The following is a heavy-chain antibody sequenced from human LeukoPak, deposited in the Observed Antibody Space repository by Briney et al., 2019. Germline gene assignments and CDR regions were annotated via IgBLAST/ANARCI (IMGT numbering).Heavy chain of an antibody. CDR3: TTESPPGSSWYYYYYYYYMDV. J-gene: IGHJ6*03. Sequence: GGSLRLSCAASGFTVSNAWMSWVRHAPGKGREWVGRIKSKTDGGTTDYAAPVKGRFTISRDDSKNTLYLQMNSLKTEDTAVYYCTTESPPGSSWYYYYYYYYMDVWGKGTTVTVSS. D-gene: IGHD6-13*01. CDR2: IKSKTDGGTT. CDR1: GFTVSNAW. V-gene: IGHV3-15*01.